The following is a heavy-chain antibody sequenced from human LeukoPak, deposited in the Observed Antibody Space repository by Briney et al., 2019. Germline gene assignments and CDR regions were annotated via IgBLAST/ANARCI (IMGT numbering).Heavy chain of an antibody. D-gene: IGHD5-18*01. CDR1: GFTFSDYY. CDR3: AKPYSYGHGGYYFDY. V-gene: IGHV3-11*04. Sequence: GGSLRLSCAASGFTFSDYYMSWIRQAPGKGLEWVSYISSSGSTIYYADSVKGRFTISRDNAKNSLYLQMNSLRAEDTAVYYCAKPYSYGHGGYYFDYWGQGTLVTVSS. J-gene: IGHJ4*02. CDR2: ISSSGSTI.